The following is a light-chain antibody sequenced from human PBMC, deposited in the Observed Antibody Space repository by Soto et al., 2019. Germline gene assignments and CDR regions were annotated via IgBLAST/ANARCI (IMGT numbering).Light chain of an antibody. CDR3: QQHNKCLSST. Sequence: EIVMPQAPPTRSVSQRQRAPLSCSLSQSVSSNLSWYQQKPGQAPRLLIYCASTRVTGIAARFSGSGSGTEFTLTIISLLSEDFLVYYCQQHNKCLSSTFGQGTRLEIK. J-gene: IGKJ5*01. CDR2: CAS. V-gene: IGKV3-15*01. CDR1: QSVSSN.